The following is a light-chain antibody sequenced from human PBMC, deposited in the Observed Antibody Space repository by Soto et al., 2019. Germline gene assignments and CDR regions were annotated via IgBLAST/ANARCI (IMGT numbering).Light chain of an antibody. CDR1: QSINSW. J-gene: IGKJ1*01. V-gene: IGKV1-5*03. Sequence: DIQMTQSPSTLSASVGDRVTITCRASQSINSWLAWYQQKPGKAPKLLIYKASSLESGVPSRFSGSGSGTEFTLTISSPQPDDFATYYCQQYQSYSTFGQGTKVEIK. CDR2: KAS. CDR3: QQYQSYST.